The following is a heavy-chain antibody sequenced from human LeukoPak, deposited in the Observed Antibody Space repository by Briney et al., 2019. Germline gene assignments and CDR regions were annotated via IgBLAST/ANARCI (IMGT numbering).Heavy chain of an antibody. CDR3: ARASFQRWLQLGGD. Sequence: GGSLRLSCTASGFTFSTCSMNWVRQAPGRGLEWVSYISSSSSTIYYADSVKGRFTISRDNAKNSLYLQMNSLRDEDTAVYYCARASFQRWLQLGGDWGQGALVTVSS. V-gene: IGHV3-48*02. CDR1: GFTFSTCS. J-gene: IGHJ4*02. CDR2: ISSSSSTI. D-gene: IGHD5-24*01.